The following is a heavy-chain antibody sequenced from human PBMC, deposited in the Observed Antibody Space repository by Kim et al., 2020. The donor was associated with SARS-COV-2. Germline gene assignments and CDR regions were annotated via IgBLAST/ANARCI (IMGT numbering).Heavy chain of an antibody. CDR1: GFTFSSYA. V-gene: IGHV3-30*04. D-gene: IGHD3-9*01. J-gene: IGHJ6*02. CDR2: ISYDGSNK. CDR3: AREGDDISPRYGMDV. Sequence: GGSLRLSCAASGFTFSSYAMHWVRQAPGKGLEWVAVISYDGSNKYYADSVKGRFTISRDNSKNTLYLQMNSLRAEDTAVYYCAREGDDISPRYGMDVWGQGTTVTVSS.